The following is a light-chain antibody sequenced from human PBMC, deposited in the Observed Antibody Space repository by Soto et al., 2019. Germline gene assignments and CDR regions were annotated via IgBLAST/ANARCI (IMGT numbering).Light chain of an antibody. CDR3: QHRSSWPIT. CDR1: QSVSSY. CDR2: DAS. J-gene: IGKJ4*01. V-gene: IGKV3-11*01. Sequence: DIVLTQSPATLSLSPGERATLSCRASQSVSSYLVWYQQKPGQAPRLLIYDASNRATGIPARFSGSGSGTDFTLTISSLEPEDFAVYYCQHRSSWPITFGGGTKVEIK.